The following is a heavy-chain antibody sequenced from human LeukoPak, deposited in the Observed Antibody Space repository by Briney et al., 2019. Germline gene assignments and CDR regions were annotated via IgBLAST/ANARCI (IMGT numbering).Heavy chain of an antibody. J-gene: IGHJ4*02. Sequence: GESLQISCKGSGYSFTNYWIGWVRQMPGKGLEWMGIIYPGDSDTRYSPSFQGQVTISADKSISTAYVQWSSLKASDTAMYYCARLARYCSGGDCLHNYFDYWGQGTLVTVSS. CDR3: ARLARYCSGGDCLHNYFDY. CDR1: GYSFTNYW. V-gene: IGHV5-51*01. D-gene: IGHD2-15*01. CDR2: IYPGDSDT.